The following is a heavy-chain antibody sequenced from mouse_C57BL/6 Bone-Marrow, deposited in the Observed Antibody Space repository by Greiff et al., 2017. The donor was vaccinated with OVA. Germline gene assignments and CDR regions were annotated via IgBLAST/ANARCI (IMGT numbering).Heavy chain of an antibody. D-gene: IGHD1-1*01. Sequence: EVMLVESGGDLVKPGGSLKLSCAASGFTFSSYGMSWVRQTPDKRLEWVATISSGGSYTYYPDSVKGRFTISRANAKNTLYLQMSSLKSGDKARPYCAIRYYGSSLYSFASWGQGTTLTVSS. CDR3: AIRYYGSSLYSFAS. CDR1: GFTFSSYG. CDR2: ISSGGSYT. V-gene: IGHV5-6*01. J-gene: IGHJ2*01.